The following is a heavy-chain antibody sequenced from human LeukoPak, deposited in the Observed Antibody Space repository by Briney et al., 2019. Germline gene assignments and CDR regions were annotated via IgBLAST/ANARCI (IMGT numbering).Heavy chain of an antibody. J-gene: IGHJ5*02. D-gene: IGHD3-9*01. CDR2: IYYSGTT. CDR1: GGSITNFY. Sequence: SETLSLTCTVSGGSITNFYGGWIRQSPGKGLELIGYIYYSGTTNYSPSLKSRVTMSVDTSKNQFSLKLSSVTAADTAVYYCARDVRYFDWLTNNWFDPWGQGTLVTVSS. CDR3: ARDVRYFDWLTNNWFDP. V-gene: IGHV4-59*12.